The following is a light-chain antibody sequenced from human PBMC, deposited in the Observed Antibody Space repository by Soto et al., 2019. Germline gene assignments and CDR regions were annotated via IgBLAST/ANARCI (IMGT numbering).Light chain of an antibody. V-gene: IGKV3-11*01. CDR3: QQYSNWPRT. CDR1: ERVVSSY. J-gene: IGKJ1*01. CDR2: DAS. Sequence: EIVLTQSPGTLSLSPGERATLSCRSTERVVSSYLAWYQLKPGQAPRLLIYDASNRATGIPARFSGSGSGTEFTLTISSLQSEDFTVYSCQQYSNWPRTFGQGTKVDI.